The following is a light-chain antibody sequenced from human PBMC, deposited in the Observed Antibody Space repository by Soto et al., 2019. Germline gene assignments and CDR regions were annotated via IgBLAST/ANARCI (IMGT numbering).Light chain of an antibody. V-gene: IGKV1-5*01. CDR2: DAS. Sequence: DIQITQSPSTLSASVGDRVTITCRASQSISSWLAWYQQKPGKAPKLLIYDASTLESGVPSRFSGSGSGTEFTLTISSLQPDDFATYYCQQYNSYPYTFCQGTKVDIK. CDR1: QSISSW. J-gene: IGKJ2*01. CDR3: QQYNSYPYT.